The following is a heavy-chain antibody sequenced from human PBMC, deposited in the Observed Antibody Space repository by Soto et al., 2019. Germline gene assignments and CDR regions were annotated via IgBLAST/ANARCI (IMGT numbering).Heavy chain of an antibody. CDR2: ISGSGGST. CDR3: AKDLLQLYYFDY. J-gene: IGHJ4*02. V-gene: IGHV3-23*01. CDR1: GFTFSSYA. D-gene: IGHD3-22*01. Sequence: HPGGSLRLSCAASGFTFSSYAMSWVRQAPGKGLEWVSAISGSGGSTYYADSVKGRFTISRDNSKNTLYLQMNSLRAEDTAVYYCAKDLLQLYYFDYWGQGTLVTVSS.